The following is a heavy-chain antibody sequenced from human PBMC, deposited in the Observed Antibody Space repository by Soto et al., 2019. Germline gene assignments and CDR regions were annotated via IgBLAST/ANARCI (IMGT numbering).Heavy chain of an antibody. V-gene: IGHV4-61*01. CDR3: ARSPAYSSSWPGWFDP. J-gene: IGHJ5*02. CDR1: GCSVNSGSYH. D-gene: IGHD6-13*01. Sequence: SETLSLTCTVSGCSVNSGSYHWSWIRQPPGKGLEWIGYIYYSGSTNYNPSLKSRVTISVDTSKNQFSLKLNSVTAADTAVYYCARSPAYSSSWPGWFDPWGQGTLVTVSS. CDR2: IYYSGST.